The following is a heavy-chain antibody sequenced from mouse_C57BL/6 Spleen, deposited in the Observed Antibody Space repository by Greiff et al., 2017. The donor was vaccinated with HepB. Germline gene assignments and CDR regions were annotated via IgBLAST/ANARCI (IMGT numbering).Heavy chain of an antibody. D-gene: IGHD4-1*01. J-gene: IGHJ2*01. CDR3: ARGNWDAFDY. CDR2: IYPGSGNT. CDR1: GYSFTSYY. V-gene: IGHV1-66*01. Sequence: QVQLKQSGPELVKPGASVKISCKASGYSFTSYYIHWVKQRPGQGLEWIGWIYPGSGNTKYNEKFKGKATLTADTSSSTAYMQLSSLTSEDSAVYYCARGNWDAFDYWGQGTTLTVSS.